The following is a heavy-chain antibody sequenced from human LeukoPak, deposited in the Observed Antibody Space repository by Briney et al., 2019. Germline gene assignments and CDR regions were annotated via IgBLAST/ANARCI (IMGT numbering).Heavy chain of an antibody. CDR1: GFTFSSYA. Sequence: GGSLRLSCAASGFTFSSYAMSWVRQAPGEGLEWVSSISSSSSYIYYADSVKGRFTISRDNAKNSLYLQMNSLRAEDTAVYYCARDLYCSSTSCYVSYYYYYYGMDVWGKGTTVTVSS. J-gene: IGHJ6*04. CDR3: ARDLYCSSTSCYVSYYYYYYGMDV. D-gene: IGHD2-2*01. CDR2: ISSSSSYI. V-gene: IGHV3-21*01.